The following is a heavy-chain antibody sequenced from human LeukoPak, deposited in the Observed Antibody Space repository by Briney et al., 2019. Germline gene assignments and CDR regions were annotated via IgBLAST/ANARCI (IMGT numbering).Heavy chain of an antibody. CDR2: IYPGDSDT. J-gene: IGHJ4*02. CDR3: ARQYYYDSSAYTGFDY. D-gene: IGHD3-22*01. Sequence: GESLKISCKGSGYSFTSYWIGWVRQMPGKGLEWMGIIYPGDSDTRYSPSFKGQVTISADKSISTAHLQWSSLKASDTAMYYCARQYYYDSSAYTGFDYWGQGTLVTVSS. CDR1: GYSFTSYW. V-gene: IGHV5-51*01.